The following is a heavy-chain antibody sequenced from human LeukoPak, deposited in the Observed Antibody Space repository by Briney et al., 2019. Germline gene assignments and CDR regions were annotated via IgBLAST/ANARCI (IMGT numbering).Heavy chain of an antibody. V-gene: IGHV3-23*01. CDR2: ISGSGGST. CDR3: AKDGASSGWYLGHYFDY. CDR1: GFTFSSYA. J-gene: IGHJ4*02. Sequence: PGGSLRLSCAASGFTFSSYAMSWVRQAPGKGLEWVSAISGSGGSTYYADSVKGRFTISRDNSKNTLDLQMNSLRAEDTAVYYCAKDGASSGWYLGHYFDYWGQGTLVTASS. D-gene: IGHD6-19*01.